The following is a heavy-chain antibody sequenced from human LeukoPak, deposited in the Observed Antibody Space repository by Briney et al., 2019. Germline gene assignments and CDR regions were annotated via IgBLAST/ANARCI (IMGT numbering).Heavy chain of an antibody. CDR2: IYHSGST. CDR1: GYSITSGYF. V-gene: IGHV4-38-2*02. D-gene: IGHD4-17*01. Sequence: SETVSLTCTVSGYSITSGYFWGWIRQPPGKGLEWIGRIYHSGSTNYNSSLKSRVTISVDTSKNQISLKLNSVTAADTAVYYCARVGTVNYYYGMDVWGQRDHGHRLL. CDR3: ARVGTVNYYYGMDV. J-gene: IGHJ6*01.